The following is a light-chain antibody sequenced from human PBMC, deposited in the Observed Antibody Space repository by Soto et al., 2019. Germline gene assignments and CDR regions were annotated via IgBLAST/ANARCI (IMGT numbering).Light chain of an antibody. CDR1: QSVSSSY. Sequence: EIVLTQSPGTLSLSPGERATLSCRASQSVSSSYLAWYQQRPGQARRLLIYGASSRAPGIPDRFSGSGSGTDFTLTISRLEPEDFAVYYCQQYGSSPPMYTFGQGTKLEIK. CDR3: QQYGSSPPMYT. CDR2: GAS. V-gene: IGKV3-20*01. J-gene: IGKJ2*01.